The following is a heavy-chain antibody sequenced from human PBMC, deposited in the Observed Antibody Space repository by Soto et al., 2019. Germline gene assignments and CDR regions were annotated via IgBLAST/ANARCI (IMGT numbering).Heavy chain of an antibody. CDR3: AREHGHYDFWSGYSFDY. V-gene: IGHV3-33*01. CDR2: IWYDGSNK. Sequence: QVQLVESGGGVVQPGRSLRLSCAASGFTFSSYGTHWVRQAPGKGLEWVAVIWYDGSNKYYADSVKGRFTISRDNSKNTLYLQMNSLRAEDTAVYYCAREHGHYDFWSGYSFDYWGQRTLVTVSS. J-gene: IGHJ4*02. D-gene: IGHD3-3*01. CDR1: GFTFSSYG.